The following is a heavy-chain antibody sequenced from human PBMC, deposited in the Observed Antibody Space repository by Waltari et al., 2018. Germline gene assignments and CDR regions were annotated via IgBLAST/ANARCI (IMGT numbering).Heavy chain of an antibody. CDR2: MNPISGST. V-gene: IGHV1-8*03. Sequence: QVQLVQSGAEVKKPGASVQVSCRASGYTFTTYDINWVRQATGQGLEWMGWMNPISGSTGYAQKFQGRVTFTRSTSISTAYMELSSLRSEDTAVYYCARGPLAGGGPYYFEYWGQGALVTVSS. CDR1: GYTFTTYD. J-gene: IGHJ4*02. CDR3: ARGPLAGGGPYYFEY.